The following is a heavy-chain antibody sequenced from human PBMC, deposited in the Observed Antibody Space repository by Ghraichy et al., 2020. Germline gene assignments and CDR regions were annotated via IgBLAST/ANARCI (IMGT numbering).Heavy chain of an antibody. V-gene: IGHV3-23*01. CDR1: GFTFSSYA. CDR2: ISGSGGST. J-gene: IGHJ4*02. CDR3: AKVKGTFDY. Sequence: LSLTCAASGFTFSSYAMSWVRQAPGKGLEWVSAISGSGGSTYYADSVKGRFTISRDNSKNTLYLQMNSPRAEDTAVYYCAKVKGTFDYWGQGTLVTVSS.